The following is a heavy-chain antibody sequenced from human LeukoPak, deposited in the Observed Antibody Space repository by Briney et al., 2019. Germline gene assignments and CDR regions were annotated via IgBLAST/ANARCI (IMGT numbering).Heavy chain of an antibody. D-gene: IGHD3-3*01. CDR1: GFTFSDYY. J-gene: IGHJ5*02. Sequence: GGSLRLSCAASGFTFSDYYLSWIRQAPGKGLEWVSYISSSGSSIYYADSVKGRFTISRDNGKNSLYLQMNSLRAEDTAVYYCARDFWSGFYTPYNWFDPWGQGTLDTVSS. V-gene: IGHV3-11*01. CDR3: ARDFWSGFYTPYNWFDP. CDR2: ISSSGSSI.